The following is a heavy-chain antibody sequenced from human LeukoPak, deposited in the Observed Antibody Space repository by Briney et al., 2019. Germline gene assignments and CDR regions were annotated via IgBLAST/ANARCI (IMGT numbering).Heavy chain of an antibody. V-gene: IGHV6-1*01. CDR2: TYYRAKWYN. D-gene: IGHD2-8*01. CDR1: GDSVSSNSAA. Sequence: SQTLSLTCAISGDSVSSNSAAWNWIRQSPTRGLEWLGRTYYRAKWYNDYTESVKSRITINPDTSKNQFSLQLNSVTPEDTAVYFCARDGRYQYAIGDNQNFDYSGQGTLVTVSS. J-gene: IGHJ4*02. CDR3: ARDGRYQYAIGDNQNFDY.